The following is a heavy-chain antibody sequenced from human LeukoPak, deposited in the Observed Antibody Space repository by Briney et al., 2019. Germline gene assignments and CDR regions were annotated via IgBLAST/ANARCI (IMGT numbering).Heavy chain of an antibody. CDR3: ARVPLYDSSAPVWFDP. CDR1: GGSISSSSYY. CDR2: IYYSGST. V-gene: IGHV4-39*07. Sequence: SETLSLTCTVSGGSISSSSYYWGWIRQPPGKGLEWIGSIYYSGSTYYNPSLKSRVTISVDASKNQFSLKLSSVTAADTAVYYCARVPLYDSSAPVWFDPWGQGTLVTVSS. D-gene: IGHD3-22*01. J-gene: IGHJ5*02.